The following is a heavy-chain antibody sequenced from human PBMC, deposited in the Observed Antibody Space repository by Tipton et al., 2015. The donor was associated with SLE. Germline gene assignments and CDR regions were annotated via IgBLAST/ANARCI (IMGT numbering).Heavy chain of an antibody. CDR3: AREGSSSRGLWFDP. V-gene: IGHV4-59*01. Sequence: TLSLTCTVSGGSISSYYWSWIRQPPGKGLEWIGSRHHGGSTNYNPALTSRVTISGDPSKNQFSLRLTSVTAADTAVYYCAREGSSSRGLWFDPWGQGTLVTVSS. CDR1: GGSISSYY. J-gene: IGHJ5*02. D-gene: IGHD6-13*01. CDR2: RHHGGST.